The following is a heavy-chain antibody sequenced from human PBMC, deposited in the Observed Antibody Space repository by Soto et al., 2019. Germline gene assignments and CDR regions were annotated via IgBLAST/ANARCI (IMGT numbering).Heavy chain of an antibody. CDR1: GYTFTNND. D-gene: IGHD2-2*01. CDR2: MNPGSGDT. Sequence: VKVSCKASGYTFTNNDVSWVRQATGQGLEWMGWMNPGSGDTGYAQKFQGRVTMTRDISIATAYMELNSLTSEDTAVYYCAKDYEYQLLTRNGMDVWGQGTTVTVSS. J-gene: IGHJ6*02. V-gene: IGHV1-8*02. CDR3: AKDYEYQLLTRNGMDV.